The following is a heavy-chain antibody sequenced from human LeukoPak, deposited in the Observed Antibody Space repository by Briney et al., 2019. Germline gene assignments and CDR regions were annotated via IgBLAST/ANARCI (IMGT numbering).Heavy chain of an antibody. D-gene: IGHD6-25*01. CDR3: ARERHTFDP. Sequence: PGGSLRLSCAASGFTFSDYSMTWVRQAPGKGLEWVSSITSSSRYIYYADSVKGRFSISRGDARSSLYLQMNSLRVEDTAVYYCARERHTFDPWGQGTLVTVSS. V-gene: IGHV3-21*01. CDR2: ITSSSRYI. J-gene: IGHJ5*02. CDR1: GFTFSDYS.